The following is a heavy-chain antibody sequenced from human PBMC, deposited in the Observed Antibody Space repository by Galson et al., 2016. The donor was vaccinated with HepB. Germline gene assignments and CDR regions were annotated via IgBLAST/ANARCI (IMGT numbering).Heavy chain of an antibody. Sequence: SLRLSCAASGLTFSHHDMNWVRQAPGKGLEWVSNINYIGERTYYADSVKGRFTISRDNSKNTLHLQMDSLRVEDTAVYYCVKDPNWESGYWGQGTLVTVSS. CDR1: GLTFSHHD. J-gene: IGHJ4*02. CDR3: VKDPNWESGY. CDR2: INYIGERT. V-gene: IGHV3-23*01. D-gene: IGHD1-26*01.